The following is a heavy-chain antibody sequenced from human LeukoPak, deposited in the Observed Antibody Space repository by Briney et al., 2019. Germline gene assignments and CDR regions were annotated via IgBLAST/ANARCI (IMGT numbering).Heavy chain of an antibody. CDR1: GFTFSSYE. CDR3: ARRISGGWPDY. D-gene: IGHD6-19*01. J-gene: IGHJ4*02. CDR2: ISSSGSAI. V-gene: IGHV3-48*03. Sequence: GGSLRLSCAASGFTFSSYEMNWVRQAPGKGLEWVSFISSSGSAIHYADSVRGRFTISRDNSKNTLYLQMNSLRAEDTAVYYCARRISGGWPDYWGQGTLVTVSS.